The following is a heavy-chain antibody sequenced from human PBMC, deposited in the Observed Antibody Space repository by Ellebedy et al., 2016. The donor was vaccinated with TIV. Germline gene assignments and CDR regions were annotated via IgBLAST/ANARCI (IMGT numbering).Heavy chain of an antibody. CDR2: MNPTSGNT. V-gene: IGHV1-8*01. D-gene: IGHD2-15*01. J-gene: IGHJ4*02. CDR1: GYTFTNFD. CDR3: GRGRGYASTGRVYYFDY. Sequence: AASVKVSCKASGYTFTNFDINWVRQATGQGLEWVGWMNPTSGNTGSAQKFQGRVTMTRDSSISTAYMELSSLRSEDTAVYSCGRGRGYASTGRVYYFDYWGQGSLVTVSS.